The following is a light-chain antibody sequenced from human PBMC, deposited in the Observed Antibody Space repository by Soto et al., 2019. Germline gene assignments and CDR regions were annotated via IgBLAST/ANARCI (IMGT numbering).Light chain of an antibody. V-gene: IGLV2-14*01. CDR3: SSYTSTSSLYV. J-gene: IGLJ1*01. CDR2: EVN. CDR1: GSDVGGYNY. Sequence: QSALTQSASVSGSPGQSITISCTGSGSDVGGYNYVSWYQQHPDKAPKLIIFEVNSRPSGVSHRFSGSKSGNTASLTISGLXTEDEADYYCSSYTSTSSLYVFGTGTKVTVL.